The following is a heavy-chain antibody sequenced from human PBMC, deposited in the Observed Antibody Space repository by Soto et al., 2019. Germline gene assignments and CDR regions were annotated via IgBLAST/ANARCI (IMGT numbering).Heavy chain of an antibody. CDR2: GYHSGFV. CDR1: GDYITGRNW. Sequence: QVQLHESGPELVKPSGTLSLTCAASGDYITGRNWWTWVSQPPGKGLVWIGGGYHSGFVSYNPSLKSRVTISGDKSKIQFSLNLASVTAADTAMYYCARVRPPSSTRPAAVLYYCDYWGQGTLGTVAS. J-gene: IGHJ4*02. CDR3: ARVRPPSSTRPAAVLYYCDY. V-gene: IGHV4-4*02. D-gene: IGHD2-2*01.